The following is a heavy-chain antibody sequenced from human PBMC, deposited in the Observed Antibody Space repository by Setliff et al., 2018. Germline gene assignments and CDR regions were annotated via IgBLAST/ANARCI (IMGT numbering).Heavy chain of an antibody. Sequence: ASVKVSCKASGYTFTSYAMHWVRQAPGQRLEWMGWINAGNGNTKYSQKFQGRVTITRDTSASTAYLGLSSLRSEDTAVYYCARDPRQNDNFWSGYYYYYYYGMDVWGQGTTVTVS. D-gene: IGHD3-3*01. CDR1: GYTFTSYA. J-gene: IGHJ6*02. CDR2: INAGNGNT. CDR3: ARDPRQNDNFWSGYYYYYYYGMDV. V-gene: IGHV1-3*01.